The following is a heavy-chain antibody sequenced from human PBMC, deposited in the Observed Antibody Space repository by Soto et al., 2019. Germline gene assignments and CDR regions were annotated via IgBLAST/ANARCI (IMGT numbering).Heavy chain of an antibody. CDR3: AKGYNWNDVAAFDI. CDR1: GFTFSSYA. CDR2: ISGSGGST. Sequence: HPGGSLRLSCAASGFTFSSYAMSWVRQAPGKGLEWVSAISGSGGSTYYADYVKGRFTIYRDNSKNKLYLQMNSLRAEDTVVYYCAKGYNWNDVAAFDIWGQGTMVTVSS. J-gene: IGHJ3*02. D-gene: IGHD1-20*01. V-gene: IGHV3-23*01.